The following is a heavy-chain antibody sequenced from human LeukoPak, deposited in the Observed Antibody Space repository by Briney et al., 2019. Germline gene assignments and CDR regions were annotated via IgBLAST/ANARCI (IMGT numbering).Heavy chain of an antibody. D-gene: IGHD2-15*01. CDR3: ARDAPGNCSGGRCYSVA. V-gene: IGHV1-18*01. Sequence: ASVKVSCKATGYPFNVFGITWVRQAPGQGPEWMGWINTFNGDTNYAQKVRGRVTLTADTSTTTAYMELRRLRFDDTAVYYCARDAPGNCSGGRCYSVAWGQGTLVLVSS. CDR1: GYPFNVFG. CDR2: INTFNGDT. J-gene: IGHJ4*02.